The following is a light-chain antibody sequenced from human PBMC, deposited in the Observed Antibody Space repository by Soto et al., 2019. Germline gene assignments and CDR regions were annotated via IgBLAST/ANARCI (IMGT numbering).Light chain of an antibody. CDR3: MQAVQSHRT. CDR2: SGS. J-gene: IGKJ2*01. V-gene: IGKV2-28*01. CDR1: QSLLHSNGYNY. Sequence: IVMTQSPLSLPVTPGEPASISCRSSQSLLHSNGYNYLDWYLQKPGQSPQLLIYSGSNRASGVADRDRRNESGTDCRLKISRVEAEDVGTYHSMQAVQSHRTLAPRTKHEIK.